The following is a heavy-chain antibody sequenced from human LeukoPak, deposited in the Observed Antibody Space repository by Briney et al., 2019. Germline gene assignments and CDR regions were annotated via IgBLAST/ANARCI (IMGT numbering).Heavy chain of an antibody. CDR2: IKEDESAK. CDR3: ARDVGGSLDY. D-gene: IGHD3-16*01. J-gene: IGHJ4*02. CDR1: GFTFSTYW. Sequence: PGGSLRLSCAASGFTFSTYWMASVRQAPGKGLEWVANIKEDESAKHQADSVKGRFTIFRDNAQNSVYLQMSSLRGEDTAVYYCARDVGGSLDYWGQGTLVTVSS. V-gene: IGHV3-7*01.